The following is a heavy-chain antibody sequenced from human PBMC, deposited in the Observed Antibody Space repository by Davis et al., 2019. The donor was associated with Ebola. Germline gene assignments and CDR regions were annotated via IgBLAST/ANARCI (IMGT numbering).Heavy chain of an antibody. CDR2: TDSSGST. J-gene: IGHJ4*02. CDR1: GFTFSSYA. V-gene: IGHV3-23*01. CDR3: AKETIRVGGLITIDY. D-gene: IGHD3-10*01. Sequence: GESLKISCAASGFTFSSYAMSWVRQTPVKGLEWVSATDSSGSTYYINSVKGRFTISRDNSKNTLYLQMSSLRAEDTAVYYCAKETIRVGGLITIDYWGQGTLVTVSS.